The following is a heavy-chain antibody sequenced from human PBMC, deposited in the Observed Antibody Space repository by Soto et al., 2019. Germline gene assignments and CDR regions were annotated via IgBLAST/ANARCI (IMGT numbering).Heavy chain of an antibody. D-gene: IGHD6-13*01. CDR2: ISAYNGNT. J-gene: IGHJ4*02. Sequence: QVQLVQSGAEVKKPGASVKVSCKASGYTFTSYGISWVRQAPGQGLEWMGWISAYNGNTNYAQKLQGRVTMTTDTSTSTAYMELRSLRSDDTAVYYCATGTAGSIAAAGSGNFDYWGQGTLVTVSS. CDR1: GYTFTSYG. CDR3: ATGTAGSIAAAGSGNFDY. V-gene: IGHV1-18*01.